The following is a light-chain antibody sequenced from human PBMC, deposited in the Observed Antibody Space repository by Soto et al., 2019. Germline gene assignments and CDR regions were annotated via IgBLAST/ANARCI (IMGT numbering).Light chain of an antibody. CDR1: RSNIGSDT. CDR2: TNN. CDR3: ASWDGSLNGWL. V-gene: IGLV1-44*01. Sequence: QLVLTQPPSASGTPGQRVTISCSGGRSNIGSDTVNWYQQLPGTAPKLLIYTNNQRPSGVPDRFSASKSGTSASLAISGLQSEDEAVYYCASWDGSLNGWLFGGGTKLTVL. J-gene: IGLJ3*02.